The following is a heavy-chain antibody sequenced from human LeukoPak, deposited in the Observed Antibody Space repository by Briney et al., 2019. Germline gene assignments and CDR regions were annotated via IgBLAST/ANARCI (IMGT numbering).Heavy chain of an antibody. CDR2: INPNSGGT. Sequence: GASVKVSCKASGYTFTVYYMHWVRQAPGQGLEWMGWINPNSGGTNYAQKFQGRVTMTRDTSISTAYMELSRLRSDDTAVYYCARGRGVHYGGNFWLDPWGQGTLVTVSS. V-gene: IGHV1-2*02. CDR1: GYTFTVYY. CDR3: ARGRGVHYGGNFWLDP. D-gene: IGHD4-23*01. J-gene: IGHJ5*02.